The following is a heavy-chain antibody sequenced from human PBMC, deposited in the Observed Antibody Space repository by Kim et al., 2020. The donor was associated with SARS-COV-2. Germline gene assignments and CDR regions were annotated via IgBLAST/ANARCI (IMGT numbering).Heavy chain of an antibody. D-gene: IGHD6-13*01. Sequence: TTYADSVQGRFTISRDNAKNTLFLQMNSLRVEDTAVYYCARSFIAAALDWGQGTLVSVPS. V-gene: IGHV3-74*01. CDR3: ARSFIAAALD. CDR2: T. J-gene: IGHJ4*02.